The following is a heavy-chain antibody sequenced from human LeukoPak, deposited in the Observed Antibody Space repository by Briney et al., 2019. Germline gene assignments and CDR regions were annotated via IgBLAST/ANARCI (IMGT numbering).Heavy chain of an antibody. V-gene: IGHV3-9*01. CDR1: GFTFDDYA. CDR3: ARGYYYDSSRDAFDI. J-gene: IGHJ3*02. CDR2: ISWNSGSI. Sequence: SLRLSCAASGFTFDDYAMHWVRQAPGKGLEWVSGISWNSGSIGYADSVKGRFTISRDNAKNSLYLQMNSLRAEDTAVYYCARGYYYDSSRDAFDIWGQGTMVTVSS. D-gene: IGHD3-22*01.